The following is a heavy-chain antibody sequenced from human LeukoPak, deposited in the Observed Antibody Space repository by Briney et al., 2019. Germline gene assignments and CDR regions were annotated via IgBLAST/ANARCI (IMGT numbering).Heavy chain of an antibody. V-gene: IGHV5-51*01. CDR1: GYSFTNYW. CDR2: IYPGDSDT. Sequence: GESLKISCKGSGYSFTNYWIDWVRQMPGKGLEWMGIIYPGDSDTRYSPSFQGQVSISADKSISTAYLQWSSLKASDTAVYYCATGSYSDYFDYWGQGTLVTVSS. CDR3: ATGSYSDYFDY. D-gene: IGHD3-10*01. J-gene: IGHJ4*02.